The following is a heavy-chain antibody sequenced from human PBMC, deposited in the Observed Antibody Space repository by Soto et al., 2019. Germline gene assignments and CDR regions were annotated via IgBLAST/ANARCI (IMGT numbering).Heavy chain of an antibody. CDR1: GYTFTSYA. J-gene: IGHJ5*02. V-gene: IGHV1-3*01. Sequence: ASVKVSCKASGYTFTSYAMHWVRQAPGQRLEWMGWINAGNGNTKYSQKFQGRVTITRDTSASTAYMELSSLRSEDTAVYYCARGSADIVVVPAAGQSWFDPWGQGTLVTVSS. D-gene: IGHD2-2*01. CDR3: ARGSADIVVVPAAGQSWFDP. CDR2: INAGNGNT.